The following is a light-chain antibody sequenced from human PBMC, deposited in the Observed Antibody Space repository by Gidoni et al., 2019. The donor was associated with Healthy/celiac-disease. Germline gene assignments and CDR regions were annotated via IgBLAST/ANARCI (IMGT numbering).Light chain of an antibody. CDR1: QSISNW. Sequence: DIQMTQSPSTLSASVGDRVTITCRASQSISNWLAWYQQKPGKAPKLLIYKASSLESGVPSRFSGSGSGTEFTLTISSLQPDDFATYYCQQYNSYSRGAFGQETKVEIK. CDR2: KAS. CDR3: QQYNSYSRGA. J-gene: IGKJ1*01. V-gene: IGKV1-5*03.